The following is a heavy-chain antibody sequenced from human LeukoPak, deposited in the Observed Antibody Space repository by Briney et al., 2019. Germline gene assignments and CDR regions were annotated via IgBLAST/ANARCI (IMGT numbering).Heavy chain of an antibody. Sequence: TGGSLRLSCAAPGFTFSSYAMSWVRQAPGKGLEWVSAISGSGGSTYYADSVKGRFTISRDNSKNTLYLQMNSLRAEDTAVYYCAKAITGTGIDDAVFDYWGQGTLVTVSS. CDR2: ISGSGGST. D-gene: IGHD1-7*01. CDR3: AKAITGTGIDDAVFDY. V-gene: IGHV3-23*01. CDR1: GFTFSSYA. J-gene: IGHJ4*02.